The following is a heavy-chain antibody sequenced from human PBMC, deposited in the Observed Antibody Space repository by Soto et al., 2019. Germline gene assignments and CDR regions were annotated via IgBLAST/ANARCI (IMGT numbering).Heavy chain of an antibody. V-gene: IGHV3-9*01. D-gene: IGHD6-13*01. CDR3: AKDHGGRSWYGGIDY. J-gene: IGHJ4*02. CDR2: VNWNSRSI. Sequence: EVQLVESGGGLVQPGRSLRLSCAASGFTFDDHAMHWVRQAPGKGLEWVSGVNWNSRSIDYADSVKGRFTISRDNAKNSLYLQMNRLRPEDTALYYCAKDHGGRSWYGGIDYWGQGTRVTVSS. CDR1: GFTFDDHA.